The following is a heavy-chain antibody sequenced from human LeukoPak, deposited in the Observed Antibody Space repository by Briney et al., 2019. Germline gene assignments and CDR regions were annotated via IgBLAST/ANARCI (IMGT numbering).Heavy chain of an antibody. CDR3: ARVSLHYYDSSGATLAPTYYFDY. D-gene: IGHD3-22*01. Sequence: SQTLSLTCTVSGGSISSGDYYWSWIRQPPGKGLEWIGYIYYSGSTYYNPSRKSRVTISVDTSKNQFSLKLSSVTAADTAVYYCARVSLHYYDSSGATLAPTYYFDYWGQGTLVTVSS. CDR2: IYYSGST. V-gene: IGHV4-30-4*01. CDR1: GGSISSGDYY. J-gene: IGHJ4*02.